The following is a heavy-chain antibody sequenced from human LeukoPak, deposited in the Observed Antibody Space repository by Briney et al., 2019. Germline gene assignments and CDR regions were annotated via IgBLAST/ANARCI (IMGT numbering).Heavy chain of an antibody. Sequence: ASVKVSCKASGYTFTGYYMHWVRQAPGQGLEWMGRINPNSGGTNYAQKFQGRVTMTRDTSISTAYMELSRLRSDDTAVYYCARVRGNSGSYLVDYWGQRTLVTVSS. CDR1: GYTFTGYY. D-gene: IGHD1-26*01. J-gene: IGHJ4*02. CDR3: ARVRGNSGSYLVDY. V-gene: IGHV1-2*06. CDR2: INPNSGGT.